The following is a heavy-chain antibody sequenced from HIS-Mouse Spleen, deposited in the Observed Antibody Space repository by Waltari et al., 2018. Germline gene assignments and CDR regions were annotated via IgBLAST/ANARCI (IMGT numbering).Heavy chain of an antibody. CDR2: INHSGST. CDR1: GGSSSGYY. Sequence: PSETLSHTYAVYGGSSSGYYCSWLRQPPGKGLEWIGEINHSGSTNYNPSPKSRVTITVDTSKNQFSLKLNSVTAADTAVYYCARGPLGPDAFDIWGQGTMVTVAS. V-gene: IGHV4-34*01. CDR3: ARGPLGPDAFDI. J-gene: IGHJ3*02.